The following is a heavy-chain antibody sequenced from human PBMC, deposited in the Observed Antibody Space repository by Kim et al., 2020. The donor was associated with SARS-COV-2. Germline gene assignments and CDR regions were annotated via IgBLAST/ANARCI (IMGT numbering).Heavy chain of an antibody. J-gene: IGHJ4*02. CDR1: GYSFTSYW. CDR2: IYPGDSDT. Sequence: GESLKISCKGSGYSFTSYWIGWVRQMPGKGLEWMGIIYPGDSDTRYSPSFQGQVTISADKSISTAYLQWSSLKASDTAMYYCARLLVRREKMAGPFDYWGQGTLVTVSS. CDR3: ARLLVRREKMAGPFDY. D-gene: IGHD6-19*01. V-gene: IGHV5-51*01.